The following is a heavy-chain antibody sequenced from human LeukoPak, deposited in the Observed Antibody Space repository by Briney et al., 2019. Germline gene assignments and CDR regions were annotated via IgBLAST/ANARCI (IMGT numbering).Heavy chain of an antibody. CDR2: ISGRGGST. CDR1: GFTFSSYG. CDR3: AKDRRARSYDY. D-gene: IGHD3-10*01. V-gene: IGHV3-23*01. J-gene: IGHJ4*02. Sequence: PAGSLRLSCTASGFTFSSYGMTCVRQAPGKGLEWVSAISGRGGSTYYADSVKGRFTISRDNSKNTLYLQMNSLRAEDTAVYYCAKDRRARSYDYRGQGTLVIVSS.